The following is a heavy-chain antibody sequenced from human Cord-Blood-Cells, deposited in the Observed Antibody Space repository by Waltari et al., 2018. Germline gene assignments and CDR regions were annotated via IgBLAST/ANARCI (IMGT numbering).Heavy chain of an antibody. Sequence: QVQLQQWGAGLLKPSETLSLTCAVYGGSFSGYYWSWIRQPPGKGLEWIGEINHSGSTNYNPSLTSRVTISVDTSKNQFSLKLSSVTAADTAVYYCARSCTGIAARPDYFDYWGQGTLVTVSS. CDR3: ARSCTGIAARPDYFDY. CDR1: GGSFSGYY. V-gene: IGHV4-34*01. D-gene: IGHD6-6*01. J-gene: IGHJ4*02. CDR2: INHSGST.